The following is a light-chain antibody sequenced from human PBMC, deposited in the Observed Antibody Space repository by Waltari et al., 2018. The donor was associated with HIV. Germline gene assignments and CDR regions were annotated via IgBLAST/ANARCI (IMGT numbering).Light chain of an antibody. CDR1: QTVTSTY. V-gene: IGKV3-20*01. CDR3: QQYGSSPWT. Sequence: EIVLTQSPGTLSLSPGERATLSCMASQTVTSTYLAWYQQKPGQAPRLLIYGVSIRATGIPDRFSGSGSATDFSLTISRLEPEDFAVYYCQQYGSSPWTFGQGTKVEIK. CDR2: GVS. J-gene: IGKJ1*01.